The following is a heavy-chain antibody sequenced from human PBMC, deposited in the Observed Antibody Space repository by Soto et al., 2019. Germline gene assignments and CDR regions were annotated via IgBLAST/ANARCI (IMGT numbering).Heavy chain of an antibody. CDR2: IIPIFGTA. CDR1: GGTFSSYA. Sequence: QVQLVQSGAAVKKPGSSVKVSCKASGGTFSSYAISWVRQAPGQGLEWMGGIIPIFGTANYAQKFKGRVTITADESTSTAYMELSSLRSEDTGVYYCARRRDYDDYVEFDPWGQGTLVTVSS. V-gene: IGHV1-69*01. CDR3: ARRRDYDDYVEFDP. J-gene: IGHJ5*02. D-gene: IGHD4-17*01.